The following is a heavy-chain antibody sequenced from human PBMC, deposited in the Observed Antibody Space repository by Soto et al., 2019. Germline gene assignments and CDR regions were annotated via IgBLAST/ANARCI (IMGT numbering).Heavy chain of an antibody. CDR2: IYYSGRT. CDR1: GCSISSYY. CDR3: ARYEQYYQH. Sequence: PSETLSLTCTFSGCSISSYYWSWIRQPPGKRLEWIGYIYYSGRTNYNPSLNSRVTMSVDTSKNQFSLKLSSVTAADTAVYYCARYEQYYQHWGHGTLVTVSS. J-gene: IGHJ1*01. V-gene: IGHV4-59*08. D-gene: IGHD3-16*01.